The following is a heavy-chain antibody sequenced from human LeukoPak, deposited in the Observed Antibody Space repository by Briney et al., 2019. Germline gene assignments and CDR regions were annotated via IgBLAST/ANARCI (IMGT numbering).Heavy chain of an antibody. Sequence: KPGESLKISCKGSGSIFNSYWIGWVRQLPGKGLELMWTIYPGGTDYNSSLSFQRQVTMSADKSISTAYLQWSSLKAWDTAMYYCARRTARFDYWGQGTLVSVSS. J-gene: IGHJ4*02. CDR1: GSIFNSYW. V-gene: IGHV5-51*01. CDR2: IYPGGTDY. CDR3: ARRTARFDY. D-gene: IGHD4-17*01.